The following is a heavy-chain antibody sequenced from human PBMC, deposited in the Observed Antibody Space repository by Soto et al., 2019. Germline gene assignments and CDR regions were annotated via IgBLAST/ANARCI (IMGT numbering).Heavy chain of an antibody. D-gene: IGHD6-13*01. CDR3: AHRRIAMTQNWFDP. CDR1: GFSLSASGVG. CDR2: IYWDDDK. V-gene: IGHV2-5*02. J-gene: IGHJ5*02. Sequence: QITLKESGPTLVKPTQTLTLTCTFSGFSLSASGVGVGWIRQPPGKALEWLALIYWDDDKRYSPSLKSRLTITKDTSKKQVVLTMTHMDPADTATYYCAHRRIAMTQNWFDPWGQGTLVTVSS.